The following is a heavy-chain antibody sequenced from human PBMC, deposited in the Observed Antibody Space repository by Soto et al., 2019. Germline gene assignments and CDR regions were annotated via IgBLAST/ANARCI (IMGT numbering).Heavy chain of an antibody. D-gene: IGHD2-2*01. J-gene: IGHJ6*02. V-gene: IGHV3-11*01. CDR3: ARGGPQLHGMDV. CDR1: GFTFSDYY. Sequence: QVQLVESGGGLVKPGGSLRLSCAASGFTFSDYYMSWIRQAPGKGLEWVSYISSSGSVIYYADSVKGRFTISRDHAKDSLNLQMNSLRAEDTAVNFWARGGPQLHGMDVWGQGTTVTVSS. CDR2: ISSSGSVI.